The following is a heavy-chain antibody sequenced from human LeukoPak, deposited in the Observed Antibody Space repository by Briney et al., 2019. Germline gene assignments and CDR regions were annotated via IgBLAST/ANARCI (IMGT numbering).Heavy chain of an antibody. V-gene: IGHV3-30*02. Sequence: GGSLRLSCAASGFTFSSYGMHWVRQAPGKGLEWVAFIRYDGSNKYYAVSVKGRFTISRDNSKNTLYLQMNSLRAEDTAVYYCAKEGCSGGSCYNWFDPWGQGTLVTVSS. CDR1: GFTFSSYG. CDR3: AKEGCSGGSCYNWFDP. D-gene: IGHD2-15*01. J-gene: IGHJ5*02. CDR2: IRYDGSNK.